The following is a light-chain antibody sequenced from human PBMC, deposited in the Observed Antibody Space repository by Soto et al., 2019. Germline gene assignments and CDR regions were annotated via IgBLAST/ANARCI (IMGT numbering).Light chain of an antibody. CDR1: QNIGTS. CDR2: AAS. CDR3: QKYNSAPLT. Sequence: GDRVTITCRASQNIGTSLAWYQQTPGKAPKLLIYAASTLQSGVPSRFSGSGSGTDFTLTISSLQPEDVATYYCQKYNSAPLTFGGGTKVDIK. V-gene: IGKV1-27*01. J-gene: IGKJ4*01.